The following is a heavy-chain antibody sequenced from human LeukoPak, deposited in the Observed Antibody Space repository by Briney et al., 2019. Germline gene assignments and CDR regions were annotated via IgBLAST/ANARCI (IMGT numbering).Heavy chain of an antibody. CDR2: ISSSSSYT. D-gene: IGHD6-25*01. CDR1: GFTFSHYS. CDR3: ARDPGGYDY. J-gene: IGHJ4*02. V-gene: IGHV3-21*05. Sequence: KPGGSLRLSCAASGFTFSHYSMNWVRQAPGKGLEWVSYISSSSSYTNYADSVKGRFTISRDNAKNSLYLQMNSLRAEDTAVYYCARDPGGYDYWGQGTLVTVSS.